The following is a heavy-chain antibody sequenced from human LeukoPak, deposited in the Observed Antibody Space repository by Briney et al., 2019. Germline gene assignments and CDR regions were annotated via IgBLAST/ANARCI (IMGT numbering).Heavy chain of an antibody. CDR3: ARDKVSALYGDASDY. CDR1: GGTFSSYA. D-gene: IGHD4-17*01. J-gene: IGHJ4*02. Sequence: SVKVSCKASGGTFSSYAISWVRRAPGQGLEWMGRIIPILGIANYAQKFQGRVTITADKSTSTAYMELSSLRSEDTAVYYCARDKVSALYGDASDYWGQGTLVTVSS. V-gene: IGHV1-69*04. CDR2: IIPILGIA.